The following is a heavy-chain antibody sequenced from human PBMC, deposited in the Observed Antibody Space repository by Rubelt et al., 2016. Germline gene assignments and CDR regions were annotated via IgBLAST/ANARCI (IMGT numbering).Heavy chain of an antibody. J-gene: IGHJ4*02. CDR1: GGSFSGYY. CDR3: ARVNEPPMDEAPEYYFDY. D-gene: IGHD1-1*01. V-gene: IGHV4-34*01. Sequence: QVQLQQWGAGLLKPSETLSLTCAVYGGSFSGYYWSWIRQPPGKGLEWIGEINHSGSTNYNPSLKGQVTISVGTSRKQLSLKLGSVTAAETAVYDCARVNEPPMDEAPEYYFDYWGQGTLVTVSS. CDR2: INHSGST.